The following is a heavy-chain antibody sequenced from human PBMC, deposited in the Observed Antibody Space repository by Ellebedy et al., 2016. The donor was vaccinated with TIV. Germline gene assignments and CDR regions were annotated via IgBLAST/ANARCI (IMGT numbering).Heavy chain of an antibody. J-gene: IGHJ4*02. CDR3: AETSYSSGPIDY. CDR1: GFTFSSYG. D-gene: IGHD6-19*01. Sequence: GESLKISXAAPGFTFSSYGMHWVRQAPGKGLEWVAVIWYDGSNKYYADSVKGRFTISRDNSKNTLYLQMNSLRAEDTAVYYCAETSYSSGPIDYWGQGTLVTVSS. CDR2: IWYDGSNK. V-gene: IGHV3-30*02.